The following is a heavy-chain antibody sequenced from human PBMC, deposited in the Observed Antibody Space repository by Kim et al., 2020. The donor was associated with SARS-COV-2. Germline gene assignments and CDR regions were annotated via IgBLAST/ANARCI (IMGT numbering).Heavy chain of an antibody. J-gene: IGHJ4*02. Sequence: PTYAQGFTGRFVFSLDTSVSTAYLQISSLKAEDTAVYYCAREGLGTDLGYWGQGTLVTVSS. D-gene: IGHD3-3*01. CDR2: P. CDR3: AREGLGTDLGY. V-gene: IGHV7-4-1*02.